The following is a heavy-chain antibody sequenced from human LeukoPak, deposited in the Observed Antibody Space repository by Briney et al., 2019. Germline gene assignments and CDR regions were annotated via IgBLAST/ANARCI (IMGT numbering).Heavy chain of an antibody. CDR3: AKPRPSYSSSWYDH. Sequence: GGSLRLSCAASGFTFSSYNMNWVRQAPGKGLEWVSSISSIISYIYYADSVKGRFTISRDNSKNTLYLQMNSLRAEDTAVYYCAKPRPSYSSSWYDHWGQGTLVTVSS. CDR2: ISSIISYI. D-gene: IGHD6-13*01. CDR1: GFTFSSYN. V-gene: IGHV3-21*04. J-gene: IGHJ5*02.